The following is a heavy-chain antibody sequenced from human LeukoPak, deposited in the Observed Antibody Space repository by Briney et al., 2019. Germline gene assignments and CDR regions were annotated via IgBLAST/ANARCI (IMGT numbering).Heavy chain of an antibody. J-gene: IGHJ6*03. CDR3: ARGFRDMDV. CDR2: INGNGGST. D-gene: IGHD3-10*01. Sequence: GGSLTLSCAASGFTFSSYAMHWVRQSPGKGLEYVSAINGNGGSTYYANSVKGRFTISRDNSKSTLYLQMGSLRAEDLAVYYCARGFRDMDVWGKGTTVTVSS. CDR1: GFTFSSYA. V-gene: IGHV3-64*01.